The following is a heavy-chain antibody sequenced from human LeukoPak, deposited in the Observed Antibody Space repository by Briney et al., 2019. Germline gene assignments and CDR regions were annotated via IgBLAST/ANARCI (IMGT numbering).Heavy chain of an antibody. J-gene: IGHJ4*02. Sequence: GSLRLSCAASGFTFSSYAMHWVRQAPGKGLEWVAVISYDGSNKYYADSVKGRFTISRDNSKNALYLQMNSLRAEDTAVYYCAREGATVLDYWGQGTLVTVSS. D-gene: IGHD4-17*01. V-gene: IGHV3-30-3*01. CDR3: AREGATVLDY. CDR1: GFTFSSYA. CDR2: ISYDGSNK.